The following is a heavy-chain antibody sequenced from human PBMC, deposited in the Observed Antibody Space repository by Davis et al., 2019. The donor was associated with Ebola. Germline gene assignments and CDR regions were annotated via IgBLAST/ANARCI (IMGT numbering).Heavy chain of an antibody. V-gene: IGHV1-2*06. J-gene: IGHJ4*02. CDR3: ARDRQEWELLGRLLWSENLDY. Sequence: ASVKVSCKASGYTFTGYYMHWVRQAPGQGLEWMGRINPNSGGTNYAQKLQGRVTMTTDTSTSTAYMELRSLRSDDTAVYYCARDRQEWELLGRLLWSENLDYWGQGTLVTVSS. CDR1: GYTFTGYY. D-gene: IGHD1-26*01. CDR2: INPNSGGT.